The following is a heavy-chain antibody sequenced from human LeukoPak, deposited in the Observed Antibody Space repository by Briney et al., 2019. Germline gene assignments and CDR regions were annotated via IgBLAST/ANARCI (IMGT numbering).Heavy chain of an antibody. CDR3: ARGSGWLDY. D-gene: IGHD6-19*01. Sequence: GGSLRLSCAASGFSFSTHSLTWVRQAPGKGLQWVATINRDGSEKDYVDSVKGRFTISRDNAENSLYLQLNSLRAEDTAIYYCARGSGWLDYWGQGTLVTVSS. V-gene: IGHV3-7*03. CDR2: INRDGSEK. CDR1: GFSFSTHS. J-gene: IGHJ4*02.